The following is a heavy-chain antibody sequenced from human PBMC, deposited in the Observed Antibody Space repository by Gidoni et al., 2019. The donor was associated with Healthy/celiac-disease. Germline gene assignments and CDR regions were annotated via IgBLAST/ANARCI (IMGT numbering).Heavy chain of an antibody. Sequence: EVQLVESGGGLVQPGGSLRLSCAASGFTFSSYSMNWVRQAPGKGLEWVSYISSSSSTIYYADSVKGRFTISRDNAKNSLYLQMNSLRAEDTAVYYCARESTWGHWYFDLWGRGTLVTVSS. D-gene: IGHD3-16*01. CDR2: ISSSSSTI. CDR3: ARESTWGHWYFDL. V-gene: IGHV3-48*01. CDR1: GFTFSSYS. J-gene: IGHJ2*01.